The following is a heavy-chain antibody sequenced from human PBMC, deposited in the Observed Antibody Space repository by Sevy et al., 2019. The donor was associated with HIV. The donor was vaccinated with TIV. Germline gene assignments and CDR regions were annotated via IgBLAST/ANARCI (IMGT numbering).Heavy chain of an antibody. J-gene: IGHJ6*02. CDR1: GFTFSSYS. Sequence: GESLKISCAASGFTFSSYSMNWVRQAPGKGLEWVASISSSSTYIYYADSVRGRFTISRDNAKNSPFLQMNSLRAEDTAVYYCARHYVYGDYADYFGMDVWGQGTTVTVSS. CDR3: ARHYVYGDYADYFGMDV. V-gene: IGHV3-21*01. CDR2: ISSSSTYI. D-gene: IGHD4-17*01.